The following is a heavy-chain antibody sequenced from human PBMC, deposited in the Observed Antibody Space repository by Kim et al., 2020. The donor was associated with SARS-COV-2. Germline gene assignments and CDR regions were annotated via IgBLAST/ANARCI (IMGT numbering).Heavy chain of an antibody. Sequence: GGSLRLSCAASGFTFSSYWMHWVRQAPGKGLVWVSRINSDGSSTSYADSVKGRFTISRDNAKNTLYLQMNSLRAEDTAVYYCATRLWFGELLYYYYYYGMDVWGQGTTVTVSS. CDR3: ATRLWFGELLYYYYYYGMDV. V-gene: IGHV3-74*01. J-gene: IGHJ6*02. CDR1: GFTFSSYW. CDR2: INSDGSST. D-gene: IGHD3-10*01.